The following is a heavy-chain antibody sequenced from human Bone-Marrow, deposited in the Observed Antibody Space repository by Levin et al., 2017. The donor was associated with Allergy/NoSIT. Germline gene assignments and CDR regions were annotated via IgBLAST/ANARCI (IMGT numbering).Heavy chain of an antibody. J-gene: IGHJ4*02. V-gene: IGHV4-34*01. D-gene: IGHD1-14*01. Sequence: SQTLSLTCAVSGGSLSGHYLTWTRQPPGKGLEWIGEIHPSGNTDYNPSLKSRLTMSVETSKNQFSLNLNSVTAADTAVYYCSRGGDHAKLGDYWGLGTLVTVSS. CDR3: SRGGDHAKLGDY. CDR2: IHPSGNT. CDR1: GGSLSGHY.